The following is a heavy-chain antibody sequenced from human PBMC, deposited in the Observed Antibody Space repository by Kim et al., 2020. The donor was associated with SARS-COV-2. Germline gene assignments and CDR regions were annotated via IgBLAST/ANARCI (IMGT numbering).Heavy chain of an antibody. CDR1: GFTFSSYA. V-gene: IGHV3-30-3*01. J-gene: IGHJ4*02. Sequence: GGSLRLSCAASGFTFSSYAMHWARQAPGKGLEWVAVISYDGSNKYYADSVKGRFTISRDNSKNTLYLQMNSLRAEDTAVYYCARQASNIAAAGYYFDYWGQGTLVTVSS. CDR2: ISYDGSNK. D-gene: IGHD6-13*01. CDR3: ARQASNIAAAGYYFDY.